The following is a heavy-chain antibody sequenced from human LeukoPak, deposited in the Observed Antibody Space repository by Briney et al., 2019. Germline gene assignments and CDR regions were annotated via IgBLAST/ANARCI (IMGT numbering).Heavy chain of an antibody. V-gene: IGHV3-23*01. Sequence: PGGSLRLSCAASGFTFSSYGMSWVRQAPGKGLEWVSAISGSGGSTYYADSVKGRFTISRDNSKNTLYLQMNSLRAEDTAVYYCAKDHDYDLLRVGYFDYWGQGTLVTVSS. CDR1: GFTFSSYG. J-gene: IGHJ4*02. CDR3: AKDHDYDLLRVGYFDY. CDR2: ISGSGGST. D-gene: IGHD4-17*01.